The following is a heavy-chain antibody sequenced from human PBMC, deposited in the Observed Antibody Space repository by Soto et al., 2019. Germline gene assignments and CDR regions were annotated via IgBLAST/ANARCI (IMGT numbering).Heavy chain of an antibody. Sequence: ASVKVSCKASGHTFTSYYMHWVRQAPGQGLEWMGIINPSGGSTSYAQKFQGRVTMTRDTSTSTVYMELSSLRSEDTAVYYCAREGLGYCSSTSCHRSYYYYGMDVWGQGTTVTVSS. D-gene: IGHD2-2*02. CDR2: INPSGGST. V-gene: IGHV1-46*01. CDR1: GHTFTSYY. CDR3: AREGLGYCSSTSCHRSYYYYGMDV. J-gene: IGHJ6*02.